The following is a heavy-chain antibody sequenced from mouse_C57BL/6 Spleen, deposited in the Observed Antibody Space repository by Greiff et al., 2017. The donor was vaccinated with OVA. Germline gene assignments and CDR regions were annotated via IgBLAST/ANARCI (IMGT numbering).Heavy chain of an antibody. J-gene: IGHJ2*01. CDR2: INPSTGGT. V-gene: IGHV1-42*01. CDR1: GYSFTGYY. CDR3: ARRGYGSSPLFDY. Sequence: VQLKESGPELVKPGASVKISCKASGYSFTGYYMNWVKQSPEKSLEWIGEINPSTGGTTYNQKFKAKATLTVDKSSSTAYMQLKSLTSEDSAVYYCARRGYGSSPLFDYWGQGTTLTVSS. D-gene: IGHD1-1*01.